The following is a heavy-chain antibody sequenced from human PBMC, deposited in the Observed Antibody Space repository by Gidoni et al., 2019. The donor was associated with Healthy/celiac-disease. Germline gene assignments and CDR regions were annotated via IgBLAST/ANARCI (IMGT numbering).Heavy chain of an antibody. D-gene: IGHD2-8*01. CDR3: ARERTSLRRGLLYGMDV. Sequence: QVQLVESGGGVVQPGRSLRLSCPASAFPFSSSGMHWVRQAPGKGLEWVAVIVYEGSNKYYADAVEGRFTISRDNSKNTLNLQMNSLRAEDTAVDYWARERTSLRRGLLYGMDVWGQGTTVTVSS. J-gene: IGHJ6*02. CDR2: IVYEGSNK. CDR1: AFPFSSSG. V-gene: IGHV3-33*01.